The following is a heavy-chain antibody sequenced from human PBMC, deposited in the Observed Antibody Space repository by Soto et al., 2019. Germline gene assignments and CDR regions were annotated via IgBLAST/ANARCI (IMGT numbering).Heavy chain of an antibody. Sequence: ASVKASCKASGYTFTSYYMHCVRQAPGQGLEWMGIINPSGGSTSYAQKFQGRVTMTRDTSTSTVYMELSSLRSEDTAVYYCARSLHYEYYDFWSGYPPLGYYYYGMDVWGQGTTVTVSS. CDR3: ARSLHYEYYDFWSGYPPLGYYYYGMDV. CDR2: INPSGGST. J-gene: IGHJ6*02. D-gene: IGHD3-3*01. CDR1: GYTFTSYY. V-gene: IGHV1-46*01.